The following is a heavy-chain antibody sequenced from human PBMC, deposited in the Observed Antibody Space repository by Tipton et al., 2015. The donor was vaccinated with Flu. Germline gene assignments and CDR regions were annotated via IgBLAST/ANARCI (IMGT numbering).Heavy chain of an antibody. CDR2: INPSSGGR. V-gene: IGHV1-2*02. J-gene: IGHJ4*02. CDR1: GYTFTAYY. CDR3: ARRSWDS. Sequence: QSGAEVKKPGASVKVSCKASGYTFTAYYIHWVRQAPGQGLEWMGWINPSSGGRKFAQKFQGRVTMTSDAAITTAYMELSSLTSDDTAVYYCARRSWDSWGQGTLVTVSS.